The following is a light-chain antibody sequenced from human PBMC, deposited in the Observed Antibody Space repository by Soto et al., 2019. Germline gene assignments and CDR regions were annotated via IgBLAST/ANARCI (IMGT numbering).Light chain of an antibody. CDR2: EVS. Sequence: QSALTQPASVSGSPGQSITISCTGTSSDIGDYNYVSWYQQHPGKAPKLMIYEVSNRPSGISNRFSGSKSGNTASLTISGLQADDEADYYCSSYTRTISYVFGTGTMVTV. V-gene: IGLV2-14*01. CDR1: SSDIGDYNY. CDR3: SSYTRTISYV. J-gene: IGLJ1*01.